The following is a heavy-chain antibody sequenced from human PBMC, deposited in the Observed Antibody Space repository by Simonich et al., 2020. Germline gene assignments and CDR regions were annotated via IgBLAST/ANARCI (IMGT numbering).Heavy chain of an antibody. CDR1: GYSISSGYY. D-gene: IGHD6-13*01. V-gene: IGHV4-38-2*01. Sequence: QVQLQESGPGLVKPSETLSLTCAVSGYSISSGYYWGWIRKPPGKGLEWIGSIYHRGGTYSNPSLKSRVTISVDTSKTQFSLKLSSVTAADTAVYYCARVGYSNYYYYGMDVWGQGTTVTVSS. CDR2: IYHRGGT. J-gene: IGHJ6*02. CDR3: ARVGYSNYYYYGMDV.